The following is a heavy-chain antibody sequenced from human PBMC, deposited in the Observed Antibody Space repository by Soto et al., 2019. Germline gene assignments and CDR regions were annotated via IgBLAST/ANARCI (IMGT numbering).Heavy chain of an antibody. V-gene: IGHV3-48*01. CDR2: ISSSSSTI. Sequence: GGFLRLSCAASGFTFSSYSMNWVRQAPGKGLEWVSYISSSSSTIYYADSVKGRFTISRDNSKNTLYLQMNSLRAEDTAVYYCAKDPGSGNYPHPFDIWGQGTMVTVSS. J-gene: IGHJ3*02. D-gene: IGHD1-26*01. CDR1: GFTFSSYS. CDR3: AKDPGSGNYPHPFDI.